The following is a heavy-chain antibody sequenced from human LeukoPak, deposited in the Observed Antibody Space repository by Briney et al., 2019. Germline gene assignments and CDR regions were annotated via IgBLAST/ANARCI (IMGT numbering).Heavy chain of an antibody. J-gene: IGHJ5*02. V-gene: IGHV4-4*02. CDR1: GGSISSTNW. CDR2: IYHSGST. CDR3: ARATPHYDILTGYYPNWFDP. D-gene: IGHD3-9*01. Sequence: SETLSLTCAVSGGSISSTNWWSWVRQPPGKGLEWIGEIYHSGSTNYNPSLKSRVTISVDKSKNQFSLKLSSVRVADTAVYYCARATPHYDILTGYYPNWFDPWGQGTLVTVSS.